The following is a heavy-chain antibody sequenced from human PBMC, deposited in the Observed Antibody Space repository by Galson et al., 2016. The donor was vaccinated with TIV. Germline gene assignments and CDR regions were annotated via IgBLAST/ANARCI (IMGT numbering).Heavy chain of an antibody. J-gene: IGHJ4*02. CDR3: TRDGRGNWKYVDYFDY. D-gene: IGHD1-7*01. V-gene: IGHV3-30*03. CDR2: ISHDGNNK. Sequence: LEWVAIISHDGNNKDVADSVQGRFTISRDSSKNTVYLQMNNLRPEDAALYFCTRDGRGNWKYVDYFDYWGQGTLVTVSS.